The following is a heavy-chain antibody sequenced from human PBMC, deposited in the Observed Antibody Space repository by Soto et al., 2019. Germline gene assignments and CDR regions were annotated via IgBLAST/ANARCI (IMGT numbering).Heavy chain of an antibody. CDR2: IIPILGIA. V-gene: IGHV1-69*02. D-gene: IGHD5-18*01. CDR3: KVDTAMVPDWYFDL. CDR1: GGTFSSYT. Sequence: GASVKVSCKASGGTFSSYTISWVRQAPGQGLEWMGRIIPILGIANYAQKFQGRVTITADKSTGTAYMELSSLRSEDTAVYYCKVDTAMVPDWYFDLWGRGTLVTVSS. J-gene: IGHJ2*01.